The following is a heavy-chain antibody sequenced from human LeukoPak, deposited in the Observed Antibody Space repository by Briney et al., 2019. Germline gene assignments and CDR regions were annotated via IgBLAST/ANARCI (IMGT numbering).Heavy chain of an antibody. CDR1: GYTFSNYG. J-gene: IGHJ4*02. CDR2: TRYNGNT. D-gene: IGHD6-19*01. V-gene: IGHV1-18*04. CDR3: ARHSGSGWQALGY. Sequence: ASVKVSCKGSGYTFSNYGISWVRQAPGLGLEWMGWTRYNGNTNYAQKFQDRVTMTTDTSTTTAYMELRSLESDDTAVYYCARHSGSGWQALGYWGQGTLVTVSS.